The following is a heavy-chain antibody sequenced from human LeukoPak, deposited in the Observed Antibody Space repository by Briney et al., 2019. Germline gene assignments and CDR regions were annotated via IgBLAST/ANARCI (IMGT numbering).Heavy chain of an antibody. CDR2: ISDGGGRT. J-gene: IGHJ4*02. CDR1: GFIFSNYA. CDR3: AREDVDTSFDF. V-gene: IGHV3-23*01. D-gene: IGHD5-18*01. Sequence: GGSLRLSCAASGFIFSNYAMNWVRQAPGKGLEWVSAISDGGGRTYYTDSVKGRFTISRDNSKSTLYLQMNSLRAEDTAVYYCAREDVDTSFDFWGQGTLVTVSS.